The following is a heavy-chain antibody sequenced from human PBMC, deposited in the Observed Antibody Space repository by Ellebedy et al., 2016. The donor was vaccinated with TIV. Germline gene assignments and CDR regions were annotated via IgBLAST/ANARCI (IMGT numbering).Heavy chain of an antibody. CDR2: IYSGGST. CDR1: GFTFSGSA. CDR3: ASNGDKGY. V-gene: IGHV3-53*01. J-gene: IGHJ4*02. D-gene: IGHD4-23*01. Sequence: GGSLRLSXAASGFTFSGSAMHWVRQAPGKGLEWVSLIYSGGSTHYADSVRGRFTISRDYSKNTLYLQMNSLRAEDTAVYYCASNGDKGYWGQGTLVTVSS.